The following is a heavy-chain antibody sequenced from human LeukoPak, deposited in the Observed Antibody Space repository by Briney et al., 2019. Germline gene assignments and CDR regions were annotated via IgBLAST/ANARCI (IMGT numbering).Heavy chain of an antibody. Sequence: GGSLRLSCAASGFTFSSYSMNWVRQAPGKGLEWVSYISSSSSIIYYADSVKGRFTISRDKAKNSLYLQMNSLRDEDTAVYYCARGLGDSSGNYFDYWGQGTLVTVSS. V-gene: IGHV3-48*02. J-gene: IGHJ4*02. CDR1: GFTFSSYS. CDR2: ISSSSSII. D-gene: IGHD3-22*01. CDR3: ARGLGDSSGNYFDY.